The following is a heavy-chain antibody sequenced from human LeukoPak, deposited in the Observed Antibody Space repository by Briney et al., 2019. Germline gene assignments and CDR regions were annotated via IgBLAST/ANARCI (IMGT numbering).Heavy chain of an antibody. CDR2: INPNSGGT. CDR1: GYTFTGYY. V-gene: IGHV1-2*02. J-gene: IGHJ5*02. Sequence: ASVKVSCKASGYTFTGYYMHWVRQAPGQGLEWMGWINPNSGGTNYAQKFQGRVTMTRDTSISTAYMELSRLRSDDTAVYYCARSSTAAAGTFDPWGQGTLVTVSS. CDR3: ARSSTAAAGTFDP. D-gene: IGHD6-13*01.